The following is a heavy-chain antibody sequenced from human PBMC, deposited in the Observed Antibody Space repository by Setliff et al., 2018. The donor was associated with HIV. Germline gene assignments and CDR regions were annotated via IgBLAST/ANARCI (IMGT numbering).Heavy chain of an antibody. J-gene: IGHJ4*02. CDR3: SVIDY. Sequence: SETLSLTCPASGGSISSGSYYWSWIRQPAGKGLEWIGRIYTSGSTNYNPSLKSRVTISVDTSKNQFSLKLSSVTAADTAVYYCSVIDYWGQGTLVTVSS. V-gene: IGHV4-61*02. CDR1: GGSISSGSYY. CDR2: IYTSGST.